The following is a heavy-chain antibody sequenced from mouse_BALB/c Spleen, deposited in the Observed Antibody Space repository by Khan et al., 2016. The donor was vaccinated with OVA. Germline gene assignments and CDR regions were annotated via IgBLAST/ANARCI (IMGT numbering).Heavy chain of an antibody. Sequence: EVQLQQSGPELVKPGASVKISCKASGYTFTDYNMDWVKQSHGKSLEWIGDITPNNGGTIYNQKFKGKATLNVDKSSSPAYMDLRSLTSEDTAVYYCTVGGHGSPFDSWGQGTTLTVSS. D-gene: IGHD1-1*01. CDR2: ITPNNGGT. J-gene: IGHJ2*01. CDR3: TVGGHGSPFDS. V-gene: IGHV1-18*01. CDR1: GYTFTDYN.